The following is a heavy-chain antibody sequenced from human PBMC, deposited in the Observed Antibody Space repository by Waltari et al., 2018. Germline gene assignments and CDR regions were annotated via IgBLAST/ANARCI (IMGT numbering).Heavy chain of an antibody. D-gene: IGHD3-16*01. CDR3: ARAGHPFVAVL. CDR1: GGSISSGSYY. Sequence: QVQLQESGPGLVKPSQTLSLTCTVSGGSISSGSYYWSWIRQPAGKGLEWIGYIYTSGSTNYNPSLKSRVTISVDTSKNQFSLKLSSVTAADTAVYYCARAGHPFVAVLWGQGTL. J-gene: IGHJ4*02. CDR2: IYTSGST. V-gene: IGHV4-61*09.